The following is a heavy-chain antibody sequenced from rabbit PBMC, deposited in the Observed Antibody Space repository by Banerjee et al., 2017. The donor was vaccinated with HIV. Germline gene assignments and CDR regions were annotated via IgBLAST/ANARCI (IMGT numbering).Heavy chain of an antibody. J-gene: IGHJ2*01. Sequence: QSLEESGGDLVKPGASLTLTCTASGFSFSSGYDMCWVRQAPGKGLEWIACIYAGYGDTTYYASWANGRFTISRSTSLNTVILQMTSLTAADTATYFCAREGGGVGYGSATGAFDLWGPGTLVTVS. D-gene: IGHD6-1*01. V-gene: IGHV1S40*01. CDR2: IYAGYGDTT. CDR1: GFSFSSGYD. CDR3: AREGGGVGYGSATGAFDL.